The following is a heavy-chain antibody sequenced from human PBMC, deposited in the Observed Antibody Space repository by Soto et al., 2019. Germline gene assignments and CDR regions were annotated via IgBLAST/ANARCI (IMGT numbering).Heavy chain of an antibody. Sequence: GASVKVSCKASGYTFTGYYMHWVRQAPGQGLEWMGWINPNSGGTNYAQKFQGRVTMTRDTSISTAYMELSRLRSDDTAVYYCARGWPLGGYSYGYLIYYYYYGMDVWGQGTTVTVSS. J-gene: IGHJ6*02. V-gene: IGHV1-2*02. D-gene: IGHD5-18*01. CDR3: ARGWPLGGYSYGYLIYYYYYGMDV. CDR2: INPNSGGT. CDR1: GYTFTGYY.